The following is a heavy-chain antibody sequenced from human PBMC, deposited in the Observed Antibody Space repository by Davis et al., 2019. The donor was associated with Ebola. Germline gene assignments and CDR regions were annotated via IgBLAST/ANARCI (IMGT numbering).Heavy chain of an antibody. J-gene: IGHJ4*02. CDR1: GFTFSSYG. CDR2: IRYDGSNK. D-gene: IGHD3-22*01. Sequence: PGGSLRLSCAASGFTFSSYGMHWVRQAPGKGLEWVAFIRYDGSNKYYADSVKGRFTISRDNSKNTLYLQMNSLRAEDTAVYYCAKDHYYDSSGYSDFDYWGQGTLVTVSS. CDR3: AKDHYYDSSGYSDFDY. V-gene: IGHV3-30*02.